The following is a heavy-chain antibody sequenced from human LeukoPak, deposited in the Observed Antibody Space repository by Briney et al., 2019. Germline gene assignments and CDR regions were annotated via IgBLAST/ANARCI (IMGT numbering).Heavy chain of an antibody. J-gene: IGHJ3*02. CDR2: IFHTGST. CDR3: ARDRTPETRDAFYI. D-gene: IGHD1-14*01. CDR1: GDSISSGNY. V-gene: IGHV4-38-2*02. Sequence: SETLSLTCTVSGDSISSGNYWGWIRQPPGKGLEWIGSIFHTGSTYFNLSLKSRVTISVDTSKNQFSLRLSSVTAADTAVYYCARDRTPETRDAFYIWGQGTMVTVSS.